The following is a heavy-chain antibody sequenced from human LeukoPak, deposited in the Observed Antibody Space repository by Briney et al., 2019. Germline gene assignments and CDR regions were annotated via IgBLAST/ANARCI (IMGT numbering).Heavy chain of an antibody. J-gene: IGHJ3*02. V-gene: IGHV3-21*01. Sequence: GGSLRHSYAASGYTFNHYTINCVRQTPRKTLEFISSISSNSSYIYYAGSVKRRFTISRDNAKNSLYLQMNSPRPDDPPVHYCARCKGRRWLGAFDIWGPGTMVTVSS. CDR3: ARCKGRRWLGAFDI. CDR2: ISSNSSYI. CDR1: GYTFNHYT. D-gene: IGHD3-9*01.